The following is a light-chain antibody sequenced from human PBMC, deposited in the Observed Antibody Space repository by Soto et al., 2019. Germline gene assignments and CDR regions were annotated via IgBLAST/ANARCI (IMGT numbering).Light chain of an antibody. V-gene: IGKV3-20*01. CDR1: QSLTNSF. CDR3: QQYGTSEII. CDR2: DTS. J-gene: IGKJ5*01. Sequence: EVVLTQSPGTLSLTPGERATLSCRASQSLTNSFMAWYQQKPGQAPRLLIYDTSSRASGIPDRFSGSGSGTDFTLTISRLETEDFAVSYCQQYGTSEIILGQGTRLEIK.